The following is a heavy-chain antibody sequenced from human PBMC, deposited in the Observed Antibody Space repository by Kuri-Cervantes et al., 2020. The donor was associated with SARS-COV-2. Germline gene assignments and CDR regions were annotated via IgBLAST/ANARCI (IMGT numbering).Heavy chain of an antibody. Sequence: SQTLSLTCAVYGGSFSGYYWSWIRQPPGKGLEWIGYIYYSGSTNYNPSLKSRVTISVDTSKNQFSLKLGSVTAADTAVYYCARTASTVTTNPYRYYFDYWGQGTLVTVSS. J-gene: IGHJ4*02. V-gene: IGHV4-59*12. CDR2: IYYSGST. D-gene: IGHD4-11*01. CDR1: GGSFSGYY. CDR3: ARTASTVTTNPYRYYFDY.